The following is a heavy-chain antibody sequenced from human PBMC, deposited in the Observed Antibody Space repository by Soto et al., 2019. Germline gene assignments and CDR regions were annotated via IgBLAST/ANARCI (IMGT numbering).Heavy chain of an antibody. V-gene: IGHV3-21*01. CDR3: ATYYYDSRYYYYGMDV. J-gene: IGHJ6*02. CDR2: ISSTSTYI. D-gene: IGHD3-22*01. CDR1: GFTFSSYT. Sequence: GGSLRLSCAASGFTFSSYTMNWVRQAPGKGLEWVSSISSTSTYIYYADSVKGRFTISRDNAKNSLYLQMNSLRAEDTAVYYCATYYYDSRYYYYGMDVWGQGTTVTVSS.